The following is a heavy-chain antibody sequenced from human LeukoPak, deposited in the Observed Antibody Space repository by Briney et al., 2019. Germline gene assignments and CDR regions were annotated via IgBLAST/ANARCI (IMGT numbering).Heavy chain of an antibody. D-gene: IGHD3-22*01. V-gene: IGHV3-30-3*01. CDR3: ARMDYHDSSGYYNPPDY. CDR2: ISYDGSNK. J-gene: IGHJ4*02. Sequence: PGGSLRLSCAASGFTFSSYAMHWVRQAPGKGLEWVAVISYDGSNKYYADSVKGRFTISRDNSKNTLYLQMNSLRAEDTAVYYCARMDYHDSSGYYNPPDYWGQGTLVTVSS. CDR1: GFTFSSYA.